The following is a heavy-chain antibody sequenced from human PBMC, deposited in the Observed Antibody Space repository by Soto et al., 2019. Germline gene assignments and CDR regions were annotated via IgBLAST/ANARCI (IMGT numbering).Heavy chain of an antibody. CDR2: VYWDDDK. Sequence: QITLEESGPTLVKPTQTLTMTCSFSGFSLATSGVGVGWIRQPPGQALEWLAIVYWDDDKKYIPSLASRLTVTWDTSKTQVVLPGPKMDPEDTGTYFCAHRPYCGVTSCYGRDFFDHWGRGILVTVSS. V-gene: IGHV2-5*02. J-gene: IGHJ4*02. CDR3: AHRPYCGVTSCYGRDFFDH. D-gene: IGHD2-2*01. CDR1: GFSLATSGVG.